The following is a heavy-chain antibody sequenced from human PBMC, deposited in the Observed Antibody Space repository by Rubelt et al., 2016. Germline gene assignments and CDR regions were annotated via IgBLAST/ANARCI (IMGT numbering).Heavy chain of an antibody. CDR2: IRASGGST. CDR3: SRMLED. J-gene: IGHJ4*02. V-gene: IGHV3-23*01. Sequence: VHQAPGKGLEWVSSIRASGGSTYYAESVEGRFTISRDNAKNLVFLQMNSLRAEDTAVYFCSRMLEDWGQGALVTVSS. D-gene: IGHD3-16*01.